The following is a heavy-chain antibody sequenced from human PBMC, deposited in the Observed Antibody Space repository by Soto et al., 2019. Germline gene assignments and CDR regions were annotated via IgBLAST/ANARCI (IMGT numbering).Heavy chain of an antibody. CDR3: ARVLGFFSSTSCYGDYYYYYSGMGV. CDR2: IIPIFGTA. Sequence: SVKVSCKSSGGTFSSYAISWVRQAPGQGLEWMGGIIPIFGTANYAQKFQGRVTITADESTSTAYMELGSVRSEDTAVYYCARVLGFFSSTSCYGDYYYYYSGMGVWGEGPPVPASP. J-gene: IGHJ6*04. CDR1: GGTFSSYA. D-gene: IGHD2-2*01. V-gene: IGHV1-69*13.